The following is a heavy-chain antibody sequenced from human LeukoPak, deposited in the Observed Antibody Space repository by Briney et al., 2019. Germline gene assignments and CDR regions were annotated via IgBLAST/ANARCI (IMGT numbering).Heavy chain of an antibody. CDR1: GFTFSSYA. J-gene: IGHJ4*02. D-gene: IGHD3-22*01. CDR3: ARCYDSSGDILSGYFDS. V-gene: IGHV3-30*04. CDR2: ISYDGNNK. Sequence: GGSLRLSCAASGFTFSSYAMHWVRQAPGKGLEWVAVISYDGNNKYYADSVKGRFTISRDNSKNTLSLQMNRLRAEDTAVYYCARCYDSSGDILSGYFDSGGEGTLDCVSS.